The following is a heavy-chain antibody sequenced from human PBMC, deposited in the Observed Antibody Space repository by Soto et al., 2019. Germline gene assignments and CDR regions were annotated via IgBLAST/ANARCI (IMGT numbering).Heavy chain of an antibody. CDR1: GFTFSGYG. CDR3: ARGTVSYHCSAKDV. J-gene: IGHJ6*02. Sequence: QVKLVESGGGVVQPGRSLRLSCVASGFTFSGYGIHWVRQAPGTGLELAALIWIDGRNPYYADSVKGRFPISRDKSKNTLYLQMNSLRVEDTAVYYCARGTVSYHCSAKDVWDQGTTVTVSS. D-gene: IGHD2-2*01. CDR2: IWIDGRNP. V-gene: IGHV3-33*01.